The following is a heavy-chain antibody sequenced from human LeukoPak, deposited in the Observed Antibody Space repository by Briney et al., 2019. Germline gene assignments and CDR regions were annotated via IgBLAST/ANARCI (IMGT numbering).Heavy chain of an antibody. J-gene: IGHJ3*02. V-gene: IGHV4-61*01. CDR2: IYYSGST. Sequence: VKPSATLSLTCTVSGGSVSSGSYYWSWIRQPPGKGLEWVGYIYYSGSTNYNPSLNRRVTISVDTSKNQFSLKLSSVTAADTAVYYCARADIVVVPAAKDDAFDIWGQGTMVTVSS. D-gene: IGHD2-2*01. CDR3: ARADIVVVPAAKDDAFDI. CDR1: GGSVSSGSYY.